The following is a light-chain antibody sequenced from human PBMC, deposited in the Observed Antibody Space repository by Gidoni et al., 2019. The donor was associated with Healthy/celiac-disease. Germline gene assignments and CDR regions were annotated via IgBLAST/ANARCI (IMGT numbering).Light chain of an antibody. J-gene: IGKJ4*01. V-gene: IGKV3-15*01. CDR3: QQYNNWPPLT. Sequence: ELVMTQSPSTLSVSPGERATLSCRASQRVSSHLSWYQQKPGQPPRLLIYGASTSATGIPARFSGSGSGKEFTLTISSLQSEDFAVYYCQQYNNWPPLTFGGGTKVEIK. CDR2: GAS. CDR1: QRVSSH.